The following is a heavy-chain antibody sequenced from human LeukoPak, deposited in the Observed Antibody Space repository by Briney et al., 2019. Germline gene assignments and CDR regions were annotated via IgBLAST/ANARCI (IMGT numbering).Heavy chain of an antibody. V-gene: IGHV3-23*01. CDR1: GFTFSSYA. CDR2: ISGSGGRT. CDR3: AKDFEVRAGRNAFDI. D-gene: IGHD3-10*01. J-gene: IGHJ3*02. Sequence: GGSLRLSCAASGFTFSSYAMSWVRQAPGKGLEWVSGISGSGGRTFYADSVKGRFTISRDNSKNMLYLQMNSLRAEDTAVYYCAKDFEVRAGRNAFDIWGQGTMVTVSS.